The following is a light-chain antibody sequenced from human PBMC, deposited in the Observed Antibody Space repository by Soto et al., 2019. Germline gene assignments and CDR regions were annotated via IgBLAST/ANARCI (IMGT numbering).Light chain of an antibody. Sequence: QSALTQPASVSGSPGQSITISCTGTSSDVGRFNYVSWYQQHPGKAPKFIIYEVSLRPSGVSGRFSGSKSGNTASLTISGLQAEDEADYYCTSFTTTKTWVFGGGTKLTVL. V-gene: IGLV2-14*01. J-gene: IGLJ3*02. CDR3: TSFTTTKTWV. CDR2: EVS. CDR1: SSDVGRFNY.